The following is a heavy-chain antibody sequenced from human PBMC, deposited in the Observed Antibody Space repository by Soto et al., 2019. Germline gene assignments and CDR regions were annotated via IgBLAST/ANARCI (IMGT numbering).Heavy chain of an antibody. CDR3: AKMSRGGWSLPYLGC. Sequence: EVQLLESGGNLVQPGESLRLSCAASGFTFSSYVMTWVRQAPGKGLEWVSGISVTGDTTYYADSVKGRFTISRDNAKNTLYLQMNSLRAEDTAIYFCAKMSRGGWSLPYLGCWGQGTLVTVSS. CDR1: GFTFSSYV. V-gene: IGHV3-23*01. CDR2: ISVTGDTT. J-gene: IGHJ4*02. D-gene: IGHD6-19*01.